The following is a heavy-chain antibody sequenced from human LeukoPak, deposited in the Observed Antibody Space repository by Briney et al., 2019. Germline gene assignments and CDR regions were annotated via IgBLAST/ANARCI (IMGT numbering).Heavy chain of an antibody. CDR3: AKGSRDGYNYFEA. J-gene: IGHJ5*02. CDR1: GFTFSSYA. V-gene: IGHV3-23*01. Sequence: QPGGSLRLSCAASGFTFSSYAMSWVRQAPGKGLEWVSAISGSGGSTYYADSVKGRFTISRDNSKNTLYLQMNSLRAEDTAIYYCAKGSRDGYNYFEAWGQGTLVTVSS. D-gene: IGHD5-12*01. CDR2: ISGSGGST.